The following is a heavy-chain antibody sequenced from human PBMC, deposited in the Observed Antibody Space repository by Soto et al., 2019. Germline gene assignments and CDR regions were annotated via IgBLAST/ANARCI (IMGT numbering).Heavy chain of an antibody. Sequence: QVQLVQSGAEVKKPGSSVKVSCKASGGTFSSYAMHWVRQAPGKGLEWVAVISYDGSNKYYADSVKGRFTISRDNSKNTLYLQMNSLRAEDTAVYYCARGDSSSWYTGYWGQGTLVTVSS. CDR1: GGTFSSYA. V-gene: IGHV3-30-3*01. J-gene: IGHJ4*02. CDR2: ISYDGSNK. D-gene: IGHD6-13*01. CDR3: ARGDSSSWYTGY.